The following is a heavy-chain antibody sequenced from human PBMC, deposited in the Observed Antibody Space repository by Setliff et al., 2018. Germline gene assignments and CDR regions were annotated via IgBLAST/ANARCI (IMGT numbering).Heavy chain of an antibody. V-gene: IGHV3-15*01. CDR1: GFTFTNAW. D-gene: IGHD3-22*01. CDR3: TTGPRDSRNYLTWLGT. CDR2: IKSKTDGGTT. J-gene: IGHJ5*02. Sequence: PGGSLRLSCAASGFTFTNAWMSWVRQAPGKGLEWVGRIKSKTDGGTTDYGAPAKVRFTISRDDSKNMIYLQMNNLKIEDTGFYYCTTGPRDSRNYLTWLGTWGQGTLVTVSS.